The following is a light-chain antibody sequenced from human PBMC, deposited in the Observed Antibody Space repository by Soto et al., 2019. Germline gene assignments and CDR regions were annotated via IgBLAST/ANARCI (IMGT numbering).Light chain of an antibody. CDR3: QQSYSTLWT. CDR1: QSISSY. V-gene: IGKV1-39*01. Sequence: DIQMTQSPSSLSASVGDRVTITCRASQSISSYLNWYQQKPGKAPKLLIYAASSLQSGVPSRLSGSGSGTDFTLTISSLQPEDFATYYCQQSYSTLWTLGHGTKVDIK. J-gene: IGKJ1*01. CDR2: AAS.